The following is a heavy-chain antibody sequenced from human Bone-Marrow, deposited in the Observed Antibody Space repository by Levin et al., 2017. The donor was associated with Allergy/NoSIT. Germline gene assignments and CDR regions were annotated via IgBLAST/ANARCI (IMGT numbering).Heavy chain of an antibody. CDR2: ISGSGAST. CDR3: TKNPSLDWTEPDNWFDP. D-gene: IGHD3-9*01. J-gene: IGHJ5*02. CDR1: GLTFISYA. V-gene: IGHV3-23*01. Sequence: GGSLRLSCAASGLTFISYAMSWVRQAPGKGLEWVSAISGSGASTYYADSVKGRFSISRDNSKNTLYLQMNSLRAEDTAVYYCTKNPSLDWTEPDNWFDPWGQGTLVTVSS.